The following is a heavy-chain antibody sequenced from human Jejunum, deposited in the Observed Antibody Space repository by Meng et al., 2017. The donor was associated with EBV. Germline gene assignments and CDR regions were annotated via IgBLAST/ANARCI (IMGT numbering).Heavy chain of an antibody. CDR2: IYYSGST. D-gene: IGHD5-12*01. CDR1: GCSVNSGHVY. CDR3: AGLRYSGYDRAFDY. J-gene: IGHJ4*02. Sequence: DPALANPPETLALPCTVSGCSVNSGHVYWSWIRQPPGKGLEWIVYIYYSGSTNYIPSLKSRVTISLDTSKNQFSLKLSSVTAADTAVYYCAGLRYSGYDRAFDYWGQGALVTVSS. V-gene: IGHV4-61*01.